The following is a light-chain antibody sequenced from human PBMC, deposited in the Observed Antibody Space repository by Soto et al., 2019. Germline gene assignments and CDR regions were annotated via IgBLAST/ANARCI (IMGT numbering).Light chain of an antibody. Sequence: EIVLTQSPGTLSLSPGERATLSCRASQSVSSSYLAWYQQKPGQAPRQLIYGASSRATGITDRFSGSESGTDFTLTITRLEPEDFAVYYCQHYRTSFGGGTRVEIK. CDR1: QSVSSSY. CDR3: QHYRTS. CDR2: GAS. J-gene: IGKJ4*01. V-gene: IGKV3-20*01.